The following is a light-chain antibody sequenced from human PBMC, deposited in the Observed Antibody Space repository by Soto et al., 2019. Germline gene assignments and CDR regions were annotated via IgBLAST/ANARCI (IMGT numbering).Light chain of an antibody. Sequence: QSALTQPASVSGSPGQSITISCTGTSSDVGGYNYVSWYQQHPGKAPKLMIYEVSNRPSGVSNRFSGSKSGNTASLTISGLQAEDEADYYCSSYTSSSLDVVFGGGTKVTVL. CDR3: SSYTSSSLDVV. CDR2: EVS. V-gene: IGLV2-14*01. J-gene: IGLJ2*01. CDR1: SSDVGGYNY.